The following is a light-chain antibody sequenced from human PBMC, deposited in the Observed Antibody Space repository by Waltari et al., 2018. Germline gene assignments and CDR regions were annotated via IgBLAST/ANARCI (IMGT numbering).Light chain of an antibody. V-gene: IGKV4-1*01. Sequence: IVMTQSPDSLAVSLGERATINCKSSQSVLYRSNNKNYLAWYQQKPGQPPKLLIYWASTRESWVPDRFSRSGSGTDFTLTISSLQAEDVAVYYCQQYYSTPYSFGQGTKLEIK. CDR1: QSVLYRSNNKNY. J-gene: IGKJ2*03. CDR3: QQYYSTPYS. CDR2: WAS.